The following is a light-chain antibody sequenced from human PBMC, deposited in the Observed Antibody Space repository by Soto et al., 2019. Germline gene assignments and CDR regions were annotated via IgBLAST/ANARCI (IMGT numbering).Light chain of an antibody. Sequence: QSVLTQPASVSGSPGQSITISCTGTSSDVGVYNYVSWYQQHPGKAPILTIYEVSNRPSGVSNRFSSSKSGNTASLTISGLQADDEADYYCSSYRSNSTYVFGTGTKVTVL. J-gene: IGLJ1*01. CDR1: SSDVGVYNY. V-gene: IGLV2-14*01. CDR3: SSYRSNSTYV. CDR2: EVS.